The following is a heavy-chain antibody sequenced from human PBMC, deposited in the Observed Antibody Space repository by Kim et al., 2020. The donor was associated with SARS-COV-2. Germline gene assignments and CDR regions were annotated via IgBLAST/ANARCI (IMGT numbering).Heavy chain of an antibody. CDR2: ISYDGSNK. J-gene: IGHJ6*02. CDR1: GFTFSSYG. CDR3: AKADLDIVVVPAAMPPLGGYYGMDV. Sequence: GGSLRLSCAASGFTFSSYGMHWVRQAPGKGLEWVAVISYDGSNKYYADSVKGRFTISRDNSKNTLYLQMNSLRAEDTAVYYCAKADLDIVVVPAAMPPLGGYYGMDVGGQGTTVTVSS. V-gene: IGHV3-30*18. D-gene: IGHD2-2*03.